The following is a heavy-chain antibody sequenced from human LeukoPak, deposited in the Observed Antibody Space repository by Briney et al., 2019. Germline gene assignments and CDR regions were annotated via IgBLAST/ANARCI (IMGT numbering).Heavy chain of an antibody. J-gene: IGHJ3*02. D-gene: IGHD2-15*01. CDR1: GFTFSSYG. Sequence: QAGGSLRLSCAASGFTFSSYGMSWVRQAPGKGLEWVSAISGSGGSTYYADSVKGRFTISRDNSKNTLYLQMNSLRAEDTAVYYCARGRLTLLGVAATPRAFDIWGQGTMVTVSS. CDR2: ISGSGGST. CDR3: ARGRLTLLGVAATPRAFDI. V-gene: IGHV3-23*01.